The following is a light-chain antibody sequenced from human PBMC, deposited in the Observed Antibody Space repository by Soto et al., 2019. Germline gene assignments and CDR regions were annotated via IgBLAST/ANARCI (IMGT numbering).Light chain of an antibody. CDR3: QQLRLYPST. J-gene: IGKJ4*01. Sequence: DIQMTQSPSSLSASVGDRVTITCRASQNIGVYLNWYQKKPGKAPELLIHAASSLQSGVPSTFSGSGSGTDFALTISSLQPEDFATYYCQQLRLYPSTFGGGTKVDIK. CDR2: AAS. V-gene: IGKV1-39*01. CDR1: QNIGVY.